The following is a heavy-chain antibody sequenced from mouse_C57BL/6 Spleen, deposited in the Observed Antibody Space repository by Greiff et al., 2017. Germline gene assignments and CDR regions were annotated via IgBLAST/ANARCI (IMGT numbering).Heavy chain of an antibody. D-gene: IGHD1-1*01. Sequence: EVQRVESGGGLVQPGGSLKLSCAASGFTFSDYYMYWVRQTPEKRLEWVAYISNGGGSTYYPDTVKGRFTISRDNAKNTLYLQMSRLKSEDTAMYYCARRDYYGSSAAYWGQGTLVTVSA. V-gene: IGHV5-12*01. J-gene: IGHJ3*01. CDR2: ISNGGGST. CDR1: GFTFSDYY. CDR3: ARRDYYGSSAAY.